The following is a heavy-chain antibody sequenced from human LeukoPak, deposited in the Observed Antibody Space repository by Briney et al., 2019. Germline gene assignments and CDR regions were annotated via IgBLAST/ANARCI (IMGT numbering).Heavy chain of an antibody. CDR3: ARAPRIAAAGSSRNWYFDL. J-gene: IGHJ2*01. D-gene: IGHD6-13*01. CDR1: GYTFTSYA. V-gene: IGHV1-3*01. Sequence: ASVKVSCKASGYTFTSYAMHWVRQAPGQRLEWMGWINAGNGNTKYSQKFQGRVTITRDTSACTAYMELSSLRSEDTAVYYCARAPRIAAAGSSRNWYFDLWGRGTLVTVSS. CDR2: INAGNGNT.